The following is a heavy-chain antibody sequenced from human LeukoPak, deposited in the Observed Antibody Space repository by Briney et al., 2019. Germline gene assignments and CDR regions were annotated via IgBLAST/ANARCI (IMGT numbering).Heavy chain of an antibody. Sequence: HGESLKISCKGSGYSFTNYWIGWVRQMPGNGLEWMGIIYPGDSDTRYSPSFQGQVTISADKSISTAYLQWSSLKASDTAMYYCVRRGEYDILTDDALDMWGQGTMVTVSS. J-gene: IGHJ3*02. V-gene: IGHV5-51*01. CDR3: VRRGEYDILTDDALDM. CDR2: IYPGDSDT. CDR1: GYSFTNYW. D-gene: IGHD3-9*01.